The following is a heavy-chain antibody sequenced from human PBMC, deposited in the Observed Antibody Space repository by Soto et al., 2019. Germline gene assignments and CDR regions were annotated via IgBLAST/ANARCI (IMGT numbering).Heavy chain of an antibody. Sequence: SETLSLTCAVSGSSISSGGYSWSWIRQPPGKGLEWIGYIYHSGSTYYNPSLKSRVTISVDRSKNQFSLKLSSVTAADTAVYYWARASSGWHGAMIYWGQGTLVTVSS. D-gene: IGHD6-19*01. CDR1: GSSISSGGYS. J-gene: IGHJ4*02. V-gene: IGHV4-30-2*01. CDR3: ARASSGWHGAMIY. CDR2: IYHSGST.